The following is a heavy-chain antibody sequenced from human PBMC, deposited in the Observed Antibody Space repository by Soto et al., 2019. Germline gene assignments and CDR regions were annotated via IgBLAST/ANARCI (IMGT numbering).Heavy chain of an antibody. V-gene: IGHV1-69*13. D-gene: IGHD2-2*01. Sequence: SVKVSCKASGYTFTSYGISWVRQAPGQGLEWMGGIIPIFGTANYAQKFQGRVTITADESTSTAYMELSSLRSEDTAVYYCARSPLYCSSTSCSNYYGMDVWGQGTTVTVSS. CDR3: ARSPLYCSSTSCSNYYGMDV. J-gene: IGHJ6*02. CDR2: IIPIFGTA. CDR1: GYTFTSYG.